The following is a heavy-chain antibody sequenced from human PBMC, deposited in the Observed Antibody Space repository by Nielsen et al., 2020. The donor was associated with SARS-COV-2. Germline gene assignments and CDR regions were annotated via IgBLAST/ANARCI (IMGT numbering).Heavy chain of an antibody. V-gene: IGHV3-11*01. CDR3: AGDRGNRKWFGELDAFDI. J-gene: IGHJ3*02. CDR1: GFTFSDYY. CDR2: ISSSGSTI. Sequence: GESLKISCAASGFTFSDYYMSWIRQAPGKGLEWVSYISSSGSTIYYADSVKGRFTISRDNAKNSLYLQMNSLRAEDTAVYYCAGDRGNRKWFGELDAFDIWGQGTMVTVSS. D-gene: IGHD3-10*01.